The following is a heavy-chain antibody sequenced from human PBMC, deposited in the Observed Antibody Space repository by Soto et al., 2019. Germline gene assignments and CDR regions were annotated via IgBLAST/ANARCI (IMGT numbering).Heavy chain of an antibody. J-gene: IGHJ4*02. CDR2: MGPSGTTT. Sequence: EVQLLESGGGLVQPGGSLILSCAASGYTFSNHAMSWFRQAPGKGQEWVSAMGPSGTTTYYADSVEGRFTISRDTSRNTLYLQMNSLRAEDTALYYCTKGSFLRGEEIYWGQGALVTVSS. CDR1: GYTFSNHA. V-gene: IGHV3-23*01. CDR3: TKGSFLRGEEIY. D-gene: IGHD3-3*01.